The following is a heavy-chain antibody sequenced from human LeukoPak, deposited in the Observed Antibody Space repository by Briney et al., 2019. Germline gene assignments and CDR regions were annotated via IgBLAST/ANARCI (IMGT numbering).Heavy chain of an antibody. Sequence: ASVKVSCKASGYTFTSYGISWVRQAPGQGLEWMGWISAYNGNTNYAQKFQGRVTMTRDTSTSTAYMELSRLRSDDTAVYYCARDRDLSPAAYYYYMDVWGKGTTVTVSS. V-gene: IGHV1-18*01. CDR1: GYTFTSYG. D-gene: IGHD3-16*02. CDR3: ARDRDLSPAAYYYYMDV. J-gene: IGHJ6*03. CDR2: ISAYNGNT.